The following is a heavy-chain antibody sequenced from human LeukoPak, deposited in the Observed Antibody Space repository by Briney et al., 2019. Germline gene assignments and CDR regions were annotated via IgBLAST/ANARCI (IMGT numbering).Heavy chain of an antibody. V-gene: IGHV3-23*01. CDR1: GFIFSNYA. D-gene: IGHD3/OR15-3a*01. CDR2: ISGSGDST. Sequence: GGSLRLSCAATGFIFSNYAMNWVRQAPGKGLEWVSIISGSGDSTHYAESVKGRFTISRDNSKNTLHLLMNNLRVEDTAIYHCAKIPQVGTVTVPNFEHWGHGTLVTVSS. CDR3: AKIPQVGTVTVPNFEH. J-gene: IGHJ4*01.